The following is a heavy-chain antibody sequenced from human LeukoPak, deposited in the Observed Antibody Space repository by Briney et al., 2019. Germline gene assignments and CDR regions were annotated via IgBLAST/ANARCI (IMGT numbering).Heavy chain of an antibody. J-gene: IGHJ4*02. Sequence: GGSLRLSCAASGFTFSSYAMHWVRQAPGKGLEWVAVISYDGSNEYYADSVKGRFTISRDNSKNTLYLQMNSLRAEDTAVYYCAKDWGFEGCGWPSDYWGQGTLVTVSS. CDR2: ISYDGSNE. CDR3: AKDWGFEGCGWPSDY. CDR1: GFTFSSYA. D-gene: IGHD6-19*01. V-gene: IGHV3-30*04.